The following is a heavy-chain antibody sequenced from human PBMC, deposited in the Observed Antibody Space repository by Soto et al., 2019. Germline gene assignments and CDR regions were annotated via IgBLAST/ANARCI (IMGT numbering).Heavy chain of an antibody. V-gene: IGHV1-18*01. CDR3: ASGNRWVTKAFDS. CDR1: GYTFTSYG. Sequence: QVQLVQSGAEVKKPGASVKVSCKASGYTFTSYGISWVRQAPGQGLEWMGWISAYNGNTNYAQKLQGRVTMTKDTPLSTDYMQLRSLTSNGTAVYFYASGNRWVTKAFDSWGPGTLVTLPS. D-gene: IGHD1-1*01. J-gene: IGHJ4*02. CDR2: ISAYNGNT.